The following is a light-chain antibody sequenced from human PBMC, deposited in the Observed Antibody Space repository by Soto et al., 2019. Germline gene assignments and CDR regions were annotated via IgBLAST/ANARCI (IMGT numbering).Light chain of an antibody. J-gene: IGLJ1*01. CDR1: SSDVGGYNY. V-gene: IGLV2-14*01. Sequence: QSALAQPASVSGSPGQSITISCTGTSSDVGGYNYVSWYQQLPGKAPKLMIYEVSNRPSGVSNRFSGSKSDNTASLTISGLQAEDEADYYCSSSTSSIYVFGTGTKSPS. CDR2: EVS. CDR3: SSSTSSIYV.